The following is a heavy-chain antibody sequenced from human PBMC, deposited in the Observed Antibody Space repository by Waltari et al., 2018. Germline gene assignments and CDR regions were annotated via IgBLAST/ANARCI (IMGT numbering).Heavy chain of an antibody. D-gene: IGHD1-26*01. J-gene: IGHJ5*02. CDR2: LSYSGSI. CDR1: GVYITNTTSH. Sequence: QLQLQASGPGRVKTSETLSLTCNASGVYITNTTSHWAWIRQPPGKVLEWFGSLSYSGSIYYNPSLKTTRQSARDMAQSTGEGKGKEVKSADTALYFCARHSGFKRPNWFDPWGQGTLVIVSS. V-gene: IGHV4-39*01. CDR3: ARHSGFKRPNWFDP.